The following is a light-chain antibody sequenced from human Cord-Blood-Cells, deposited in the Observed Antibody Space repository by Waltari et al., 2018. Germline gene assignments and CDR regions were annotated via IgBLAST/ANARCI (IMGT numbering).Light chain of an antibody. CDR3: QQSYSTPLP. J-gene: IGKJ4*01. CDR2: AAS. V-gene: IGKV1-39*01. CDR1: QSISSY. Sequence: DIQMTQSPSSLSASVGDRVTITCRASQSISSYLNWYQQKPGKAPKLLIYAASSLQSGVPSRFSGNGSGTDFTLTISSLQPEDFATYYCQQSYSTPLPFGGGTKVEIK.